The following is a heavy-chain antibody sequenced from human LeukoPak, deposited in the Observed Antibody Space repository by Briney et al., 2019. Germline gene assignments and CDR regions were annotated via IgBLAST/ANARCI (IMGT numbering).Heavy chain of an antibody. CDR2: IKSRTDGGTT. J-gene: IGHJ4*02. Sequence: GGSLRLSCAASGFTFSNAWMSWVRQAPGKGLEWVGRIKSRTDGGTTDYAAPVKGRFTISRDGSKNTLYLQMNSLKTEDTAVYYCTTDGAGVLRYFDWLSFDYWGQGTLVTVSS. CDR1: GFTFSNAW. D-gene: IGHD3-9*01. CDR3: TTDGAGVLRYFDWLSFDY. V-gene: IGHV3-15*01.